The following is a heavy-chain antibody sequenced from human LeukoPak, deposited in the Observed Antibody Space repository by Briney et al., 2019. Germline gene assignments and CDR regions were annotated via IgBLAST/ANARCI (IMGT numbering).Heavy chain of an antibody. CDR2: ITGSGGST. Sequence: GGSLRLSCAASGFTFNSYAMTWVRQAPGKGLEWVSSITGSGGSTYYVDSEKGRFTISRDNSKNTVYLKMHSLRAEDTAVYYCAKGLKDSGMTEGFFNHWGQGALVTVSS. CDR3: AKGLKDSGMTEGFFNH. CDR1: GFTFNSYA. D-gene: IGHD1-14*01. V-gene: IGHV3-23*01. J-gene: IGHJ4*02.